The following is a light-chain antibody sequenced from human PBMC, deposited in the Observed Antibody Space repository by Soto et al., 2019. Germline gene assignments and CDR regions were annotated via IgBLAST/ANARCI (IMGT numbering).Light chain of an antibody. V-gene: IGLV8-61*01. CDR1: SGSVSTSYY. Sequence: QAVVTQEPSLSVSPGGTVTLTCGLSSGSVSTSYYPSWYQQTPGQAPRTLIYSTNTRSSGVPDRFSGSILGNKAALTITGAQADDECGYYCGLSRVSGIVVFGGGTKVTVL. CDR3: GLSRVSGIVV. CDR2: STN. J-gene: IGLJ2*01.